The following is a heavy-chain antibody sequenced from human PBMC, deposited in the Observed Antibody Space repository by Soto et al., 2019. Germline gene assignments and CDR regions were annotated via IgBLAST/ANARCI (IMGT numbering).Heavy chain of an antibody. Sequence: PSETLSLTCTVSGASISSYYWSWIRQPPGKGLEWIGYMYNTGSTIYNPSLKSRVTISVDTSKNQFSLKLNSVTAADTAVYYCAASCVGCGGYSDHRMHHSVHGTPFTDSS. CDR1: GASISSYY. CDR3: AASCVGCGGYSDHRMHH. CDR2: MYNTGST. D-gene: IGHD5-12*01. J-gene: IGHJ4*03. V-gene: IGHV4-59*01.